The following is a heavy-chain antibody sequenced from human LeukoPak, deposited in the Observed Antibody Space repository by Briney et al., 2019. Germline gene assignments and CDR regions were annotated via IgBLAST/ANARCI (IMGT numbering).Heavy chain of an antibody. Sequence: GGSLRLSCAASGFTFPNYSMNWVRQAPGRGLEWVSSISSGSSYIYYADSVKGRFTMSRDNAKNSLYLQMNSLRAEDAAVYYCARPVVAATTPDTFDIWGQGTMVTVSS. D-gene: IGHD2-15*01. V-gene: IGHV3-21*01. CDR3: ARPVVAATTPDTFDI. CDR2: ISSGSSYI. J-gene: IGHJ3*02. CDR1: GFTFPNYS.